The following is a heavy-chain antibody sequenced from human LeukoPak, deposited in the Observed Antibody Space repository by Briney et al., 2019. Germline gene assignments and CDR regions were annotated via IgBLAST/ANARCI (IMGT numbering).Heavy chain of an antibody. CDR1: GGSISSSSYY. Sequence: PSETLSLTCAVSGGSISSSSYYWGWIRQPPGKGLEWIGSIHYSGTTYYNPSLKSRVTIFVDTSKNQFSLRLSSVTAADTAVYYCARDSSGSYGDWGQGTLVTVSS. J-gene: IGHJ4*02. V-gene: IGHV4-39*02. CDR3: ARDSSGSYGD. CDR2: IHYSGTT. D-gene: IGHD1-26*01.